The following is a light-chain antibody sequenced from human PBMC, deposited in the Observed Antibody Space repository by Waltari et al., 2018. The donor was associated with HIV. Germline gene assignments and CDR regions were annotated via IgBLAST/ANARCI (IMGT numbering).Light chain of an antibody. CDR1: DDISDDS. J-gene: IGKJ2*01. V-gene: IGKV3-20*01. Sequence: DIVLTQSPGTLSLSPGERATISCSANDDISDDSLAWYQQKAGQAPRLLIYGSSARATGIPDRFSGSGSGADFALIISSLEPDDFAVYYCQQYGRSSPYTFGQGTKLEIK. CDR3: QQYGRSSPYT. CDR2: GSS.